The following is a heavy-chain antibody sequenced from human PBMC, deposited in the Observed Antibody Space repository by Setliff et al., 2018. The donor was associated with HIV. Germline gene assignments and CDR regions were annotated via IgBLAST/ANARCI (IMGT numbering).Heavy chain of an antibody. J-gene: IGHJ3*01. D-gene: IGHD2-2*02. Sequence: SETLSLTCIVSGDSMNTYYWSWIRQPDGKGPEWIGRIHTSGSTIYNPSLRSRVTMSVDTSTNEFSLKLSSVTAADTAVYYCARVFPPIRGAPFGTPPDAFDLWGHGTMVTVSS. CDR3: ARVFPPIRGAPFGTPPDAFDL. CDR2: IHTSGST. V-gene: IGHV4-4*07. CDR1: GDSMNTYY.